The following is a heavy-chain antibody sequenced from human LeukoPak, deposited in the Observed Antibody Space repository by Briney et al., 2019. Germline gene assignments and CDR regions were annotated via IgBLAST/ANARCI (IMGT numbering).Heavy chain of an antibody. V-gene: IGHV1-8*01. CDR3: ARGPTPIRGVIRLYFDY. J-gene: IGHJ4*02. CDR1: GYTFTSYD. CDR2: MNPNSGHT. D-gene: IGHD3-10*01. Sequence: ASVKVSCKASGYTFTSYDVNWVRQATGQGLEWMGWMNPNSGHTGYAQKFQGRVTMTRDTSISTAYMELSSLRSEDTAVYYCARGPTPIRGVIRLYFDYWGQGTLVTVSS.